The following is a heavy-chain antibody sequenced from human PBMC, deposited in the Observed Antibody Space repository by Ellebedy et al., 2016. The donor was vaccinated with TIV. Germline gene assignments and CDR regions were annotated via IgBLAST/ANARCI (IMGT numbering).Heavy chain of an antibody. Sequence: PGGSLRLSCTASGFSVDSHYMSWVRQAPGKGLEWVTFISYDGSRRYYADSVKGRFTLSRDNSKNTLDLQMNSLRAEDTAVYYCARDISWSYYADYWGQGTLVTVSS. CDR3: ARDISWSYYADY. CDR2: ISYDGSRR. D-gene: IGHD1-26*01. J-gene: IGHJ4*02. V-gene: IGHV3-30-3*01. CDR1: GFSVDSHY.